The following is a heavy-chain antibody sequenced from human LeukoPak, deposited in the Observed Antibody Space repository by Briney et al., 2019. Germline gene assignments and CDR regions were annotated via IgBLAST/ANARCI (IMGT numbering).Heavy chain of an antibody. CDR3: ARDWDAFDI. CDR2: IYYSGST. D-gene: IGHD2-21*01. CDR1: GGSFSGYY. V-gene: IGHV4-34*01. Sequence: PSETLSLTCAVYGGSFSGYYWGWIRRPPGKGLEWIGIIYYSGSTYYNPSLKSRVTISVDTSKNQFSLKLSSVTAADTAVYYCARDWDAFDIWGQGTMVTVSS. J-gene: IGHJ3*02.